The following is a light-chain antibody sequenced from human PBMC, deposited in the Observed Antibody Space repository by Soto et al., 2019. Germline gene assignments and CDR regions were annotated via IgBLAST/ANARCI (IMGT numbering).Light chain of an antibody. CDR1: SSDIGSNS. CDR3: SSYSSSRDVF. Sequence: QSVLTQPPSASRTPGQRVTIPCSGSSSDIGSNSVNWYQQLPGAAPRLLIYANDHRPSGVPDRFSASKSGTSASLAISGVQAEDEADYYCSSYSSSRDVFFGGGTKLTVL. V-gene: IGLV1-44*01. J-gene: IGLJ2*01. CDR2: AND.